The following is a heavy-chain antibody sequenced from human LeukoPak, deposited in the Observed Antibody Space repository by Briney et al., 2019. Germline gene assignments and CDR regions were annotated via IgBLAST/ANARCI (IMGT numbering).Heavy chain of an antibody. Sequence: SETLSLTCTVSGGSITSNNHYWNWIRQPAGKGLEWIGRIYTSGRTMYNPSLKSRVTISIDTSKKQFSLKLSSVTAADTAVYYCARDYFDSSLYLGFWGRGTLVTVSS. J-gene: IGHJ4*02. CDR3: ARDYFDSSLYLGF. CDR1: GGSITSNNHY. V-gene: IGHV4-61*02. CDR2: IYTSGRT. D-gene: IGHD3-22*01.